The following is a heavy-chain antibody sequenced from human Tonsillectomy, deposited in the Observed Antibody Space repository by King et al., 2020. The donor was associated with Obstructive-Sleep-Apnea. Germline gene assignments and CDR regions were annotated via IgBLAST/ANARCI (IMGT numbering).Heavy chain of an antibody. CDR2: IFYSGNT. CDR1: SGSISSYY. J-gene: IGHJ4*02. Sequence: VQLQESGPGLVKPSETLSLTCTVSSGSISSYYWSWLRQPPGKGLEWIGFIFYSGNTDYNPSLKSRVSLSVGTSRNQFSLKLSSVTAADTAVYYCARHGSYYSPFDMWGQGTLVTVSS. D-gene: IGHD2-15*01. CDR3: ARHGSYYSPFDM. V-gene: IGHV4-59*08.